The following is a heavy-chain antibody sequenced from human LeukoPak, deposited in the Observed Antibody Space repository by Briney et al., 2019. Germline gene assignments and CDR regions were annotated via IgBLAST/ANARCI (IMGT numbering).Heavy chain of an antibody. J-gene: IGHJ4*02. Sequence: GGSLRLSCAASGFTFSSYGMNWVRQAPGNGLEWVAVISYGGSKKYYADSVKGRFTVSRDNSKNTLYLQMNSLRAEDTAVYYCARGVCSSISCYYFDYWGQGTLVTVSS. D-gene: IGHD2-2*01. CDR1: GFTFSSYG. CDR2: ISYGGSKK. V-gene: IGHV3-30-3*01. CDR3: ARGVCSSISCYYFDY.